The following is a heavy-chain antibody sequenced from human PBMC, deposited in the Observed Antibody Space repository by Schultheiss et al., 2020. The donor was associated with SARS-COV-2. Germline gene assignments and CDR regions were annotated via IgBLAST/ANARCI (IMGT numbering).Heavy chain of an antibody. Sequence: GESLKISCAASGFTFSNYEMNWVRQAPGKGLEWVSYISSSRSTIYYADSVKGRFTTSRDNAKNSLYLQMNSLRADDTAVYYCARGPSPYCSSTSCYIVDWGQGTLVTVSS. J-gene: IGHJ4*02. D-gene: IGHD2-2*02. CDR3: ARGPSPYCSSTSCYIVD. CDR1: GFTFSNYE. V-gene: IGHV3-48*03. CDR2: ISSSRSTI.